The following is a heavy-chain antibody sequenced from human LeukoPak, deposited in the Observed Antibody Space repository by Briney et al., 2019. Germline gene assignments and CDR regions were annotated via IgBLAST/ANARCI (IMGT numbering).Heavy chain of an antibody. D-gene: IGHD1-7*01. CDR1: GFTFNYAW. CDR3: TTDEDWNYARKDV. CDR2: TVSEIDGRTT. Sequence: GSLRLSCAASGFTFNYAWMSWVRQVPGKGLEWVGQTVSEIDGRTTDYATPVKGRFTISRDDSKSTLYLQMNSLEIEDTAVYYCTTDEDWNYARKDVWGQGATVIVSS. J-gene: IGHJ6*02. V-gene: IGHV3-15*04.